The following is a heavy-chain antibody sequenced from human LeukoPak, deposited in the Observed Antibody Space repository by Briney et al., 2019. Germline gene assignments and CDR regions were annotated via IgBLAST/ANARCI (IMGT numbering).Heavy chain of an antibody. V-gene: IGHV3-33*01. J-gene: IGHJ6*03. CDR1: GFTFSSYG. Sequence: PGGSLRLSCAASGFTFSSYGMHWVRQAPGKGLEWVAVIWYDGSNKYYADSVKGRFTISRDNSKNRLYLQMNSLRAEDTAVYYCARAHGLVRDYYYYYMDVWGKGTTVTVSS. CDR2: IWYDGSNK. D-gene: IGHD5-24*01. CDR3: ARAHGLVRDYYYYYMDV.